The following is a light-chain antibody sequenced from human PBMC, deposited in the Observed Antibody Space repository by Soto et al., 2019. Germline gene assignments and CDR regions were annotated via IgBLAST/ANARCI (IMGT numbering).Light chain of an antibody. J-gene: IGKJ3*01. V-gene: IGKV3-20*01. CDR2: GAS. Sequence: EIVLTQSAGTLSLSPGERATLSCRASQSITNSYLAWYQQKPGQAPRLLVYGASSRATGIPDRFSGSGSGTDFTLTISRLEPVDFAVYYCQQYGSSRFTFGPGTKVDIK. CDR3: QQYGSSRFT. CDR1: QSITNSY.